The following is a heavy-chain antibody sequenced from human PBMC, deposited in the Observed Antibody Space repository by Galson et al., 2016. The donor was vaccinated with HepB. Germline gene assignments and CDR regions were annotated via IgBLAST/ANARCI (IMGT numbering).Heavy chain of an antibody. V-gene: IGHV3-33*01. CDR3: ARVLYVEHAGTWTWWGYYYYGMDV. CDR1: GFRFDDYG. D-gene: IGHD2-15*01. J-gene: IGHJ6*02. CDR2: IWYDGSSK. Sequence: SLRLSCAASGFRFDDYGMHWVRQAPGKGLQWVAVIWYDGSSKYYADSVKVRFTISRDNSKNTLYLKMNSLRAEHTAVYHCARVLYVEHAGTWTWWGYYYYGMDVWGQGTTVTVSS.